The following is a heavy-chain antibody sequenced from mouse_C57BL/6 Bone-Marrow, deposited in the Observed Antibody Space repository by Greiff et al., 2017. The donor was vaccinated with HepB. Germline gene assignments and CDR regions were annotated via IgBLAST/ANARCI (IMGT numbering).Heavy chain of an antibody. CDR3: VRNDGYYVFDY. J-gene: IGHJ2*01. CDR1: GYTFTSYW. V-gene: IGHV1-64*01. Sequence: VQLQQPGAELVKPGASVKLSCKASGYTFTSYWMHWVKQRPGQGLEWIGMIHPNSGSTNYNEKFKSKATLTVDKSSSTAYMQLSSLTSEDSAVYYCVRNDGYYVFDYWGQGTTLTVSS. CDR2: IHPNSGST. D-gene: IGHD2-3*01.